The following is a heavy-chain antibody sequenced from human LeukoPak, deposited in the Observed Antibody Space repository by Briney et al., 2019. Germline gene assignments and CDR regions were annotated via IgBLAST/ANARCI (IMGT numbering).Heavy chain of an antibody. CDR1: GGSISTYY. CDR2: IYYSGST. D-gene: IGHD6-13*01. J-gene: IGHJ2*01. Sequence: NPSETLSLTCTVSGGSISTYYWSWIRQPPGKGLEWIGYIYYSGSTSYNPSLKSRVTISVDTSKNQFSLKLSSVTAADTAVYYCARELGAAAFPDLWGRGTLVTVSS. CDR3: ARELGAAAFPDL. V-gene: IGHV4-59*01.